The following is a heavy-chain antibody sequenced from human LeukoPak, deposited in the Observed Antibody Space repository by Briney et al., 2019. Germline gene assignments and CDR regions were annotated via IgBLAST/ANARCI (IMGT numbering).Heavy chain of an antibody. J-gene: IGHJ3*02. CDR1: GYSISSGYY. V-gene: IGHV4-38-2*01. Sequence: SETLSLTCAVSGYSISSGYYWGWIRQPPGKGLEWIGSIYHSGSTYYTPSLKSRVTISVDTSSNPFSLKLCSVPAVDTAVYYCDRPRDYDFWSGYPDAFDIWGQGTMVTVSA. D-gene: IGHD3-3*01. CDR2: IYHSGST. CDR3: DRPRDYDFWSGYPDAFDI.